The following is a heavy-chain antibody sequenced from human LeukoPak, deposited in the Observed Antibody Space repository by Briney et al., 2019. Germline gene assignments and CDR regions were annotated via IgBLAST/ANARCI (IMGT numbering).Heavy chain of an antibody. CDR1: GFTFSSYA. D-gene: IGHD3-22*01. V-gene: IGHV3-23*01. CDR2: ISGSGGST. CDR3: AKDPYDSSGRDNY. J-gene: IGHJ4*02. Sequence: GGTLRLSCAASGFTFSSYAMSWVRQAPGKGLEWVSAISGSGGSTYYADSVKGRFTISRDNSKNTLYLQMNSLRAEDTAVYYCAKDPYDSSGRDNYWGQGTLVTVSS.